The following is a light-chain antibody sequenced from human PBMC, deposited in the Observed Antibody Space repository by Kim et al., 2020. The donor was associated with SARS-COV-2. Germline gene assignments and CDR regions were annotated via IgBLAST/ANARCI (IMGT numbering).Light chain of an antibody. CDR2: EGS. J-gene: IGLJ3*02. Sequence: GQSITISCTGTSSDVGSYNLVSWYQQHPGKAPKLMIYEGSKRPSGVSNRFSGSKSGNTASLTISGLQAEDEADYYCCSYAGSSTWVFGGGTQRTVL. V-gene: IGLV2-23*01. CDR1: SSDVGSYNL. CDR3: CSYAGSSTWV.